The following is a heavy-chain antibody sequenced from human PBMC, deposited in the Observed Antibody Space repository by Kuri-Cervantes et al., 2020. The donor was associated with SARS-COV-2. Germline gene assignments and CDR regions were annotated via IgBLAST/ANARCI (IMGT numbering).Heavy chain of an antibody. D-gene: IGHD3-10*01. CDR1: GYSISSGYY. CDR2: IYHSGST. CDR3: ARLDVGYYGSGSYYNQ. V-gene: IGHV4-38-2*02. J-gene: IGHJ4*02. Sequence: SETLSLTCTVSGYSISSGYYWGWIRQPPGKGLEWIGSIYHSGSTYYNPSLKSRVTISVDTSKNQFSLKLSSVTAADTAVYYCARLDVGYYGSGSYYNQWGQGTLVTVSS.